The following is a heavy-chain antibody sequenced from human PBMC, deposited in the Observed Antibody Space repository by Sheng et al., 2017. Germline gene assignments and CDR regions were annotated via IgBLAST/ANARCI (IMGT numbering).Heavy chain of an antibody. CDR1: GGSISSSSYY. CDR2: IYYSGST. V-gene: IGHV4-39*07. D-gene: IGHD5-12*01. Sequence: QLQLQESGPGLVKPSETLSLTCTVSGGSISSSSYYVGWIRQPPGKGLEWIGSIYYSGSTYYNPSLKSRVTISVDTSKNQFSLKLSSVTAADTAVYYCARSLLGMATIRYFDYVGPGNXGHRLL. CDR3: ARSLLGMATIRYFDY. J-gene: IGHJ4*02.